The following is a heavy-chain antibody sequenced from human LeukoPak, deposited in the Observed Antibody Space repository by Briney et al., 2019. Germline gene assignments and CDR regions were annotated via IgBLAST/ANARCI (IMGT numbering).Heavy chain of an antibody. CDR1: GYTFTGYY. Sequence: ASVKVSCKASGYTFTGYYMHWVRQAPGQGLEWMGWINPNSGGTNYAQKFQGRVTMTRDTSISTAYMELSRLRSDDTAVYYCARALQPTYYDYVWGSYLFDYWGQGTLVTVSS. J-gene: IGHJ4*02. D-gene: IGHD3-16*02. V-gene: IGHV1-2*02. CDR2: INPNSGGT. CDR3: ARALQPTYYDYVWGSYLFDY.